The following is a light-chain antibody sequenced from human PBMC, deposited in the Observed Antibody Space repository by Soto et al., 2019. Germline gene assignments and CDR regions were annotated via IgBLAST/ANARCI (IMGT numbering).Light chain of an antibody. V-gene: IGKV1-39*01. J-gene: IGKJ2*01. CDR2: GAS. CDR1: QSIDRY. CDR3: QKYNSAPHT. Sequence: DIQMTQSPSSLSASVGDRVTITCRASQSIDRYLNWYQQKPGTAPKLLISGASSLRSGVPSRFSGSGSGTDFTLTINSLQPEDVATYYCQKYNSAPHTFGQGTKVDIK.